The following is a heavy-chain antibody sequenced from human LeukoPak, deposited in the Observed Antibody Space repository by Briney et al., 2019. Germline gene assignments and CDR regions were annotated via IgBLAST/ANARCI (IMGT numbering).Heavy chain of an antibody. D-gene: IGHD5-12*01. CDR1: GGTFSSYA. CDR3: ASSPPESGYDWRLYYYYYMDV. J-gene: IGHJ6*03. CDR2: IIPIFGTA. V-gene: IGHV1-69*05. Sequence: SVKVSCKASGGTFSSYAISWVRQAPGQGLEWMGGIIPIFGTANYAQKFQGRVTITTDESTSTAYIELSSLRSEDTAVYYCASSPPESGYDWRLYYYYYMDVWGKGTTVTVSS.